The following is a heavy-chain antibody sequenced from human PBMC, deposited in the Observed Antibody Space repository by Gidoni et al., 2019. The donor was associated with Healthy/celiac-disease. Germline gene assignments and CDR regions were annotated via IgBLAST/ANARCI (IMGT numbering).Heavy chain of an antibody. J-gene: IGHJ4*02. CDR2: IKQDGSEK. D-gene: IGHD6-19*01. V-gene: IGHV3-7*03. CDR3: ASWYDSSGWSRGY. CDR1: GSPFSSYW. Sequence: EVQLVESGGGLVQPGGSLRRSCPASGSPFSSYWMSWVRQAPGKGLEWVANIKQDGSEKYYVDSVKGRFTISRDNAKNSLYLQMNSLRAEDTAVYYCASWYDSSGWSRGYWGQGTLVTVSS.